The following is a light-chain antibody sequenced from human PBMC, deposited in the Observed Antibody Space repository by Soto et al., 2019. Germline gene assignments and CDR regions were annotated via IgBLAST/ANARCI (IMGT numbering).Light chain of an antibody. Sequence: DIQMTQSPSSLSASVGDTVTITCRASQSISVHLNWYQQKPGKVPKLLIYAASNLQGGVPLRFSGSGSETDFALTISSLQPEDFATYYCQQSYITPYTFGQGTKLEIK. CDR3: QQSYITPYT. CDR2: AAS. J-gene: IGKJ2*01. V-gene: IGKV1-39*01. CDR1: QSISVH.